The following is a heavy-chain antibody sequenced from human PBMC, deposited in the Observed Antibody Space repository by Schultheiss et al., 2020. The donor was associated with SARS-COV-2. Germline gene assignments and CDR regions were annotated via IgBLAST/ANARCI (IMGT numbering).Heavy chain of an antibody. CDR2: IYYSGST. D-gene: IGHD2-15*01. CDR1: GGSISGFY. CDR3: ARGAATLFDP. J-gene: IGHJ5*02. Sequence: ETLSLTCTVSGGSISGFYWSWIRQSPGKGLEWIGYIYYSGSTYYNPSLKSRVTISVDTSKNQFSLKLSSVTAADTAVYYCARGAATLFDPWGQGTLVTVSS. V-gene: IGHV4-59*12.